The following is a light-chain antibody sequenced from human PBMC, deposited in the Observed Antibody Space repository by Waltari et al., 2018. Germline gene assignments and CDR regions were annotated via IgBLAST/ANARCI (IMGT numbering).Light chain of an antibody. CDR3: QKYGTLPAT. J-gene: IGKJ1*01. V-gene: IGKV3-20*01. CDR1: QSVSRW. Sequence: EIVLTQSPGTLSLSPGKRATLSFTASQSVSRWLAWYQQNPGQAPRLLIYDASSRATGIPDRFSGSGSGTDFSLTISRLEPEDFAVYYCQKYGTLPATFGQGTKVEIK. CDR2: DAS.